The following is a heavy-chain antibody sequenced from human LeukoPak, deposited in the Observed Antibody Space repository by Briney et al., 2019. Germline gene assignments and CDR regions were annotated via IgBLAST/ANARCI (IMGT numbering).Heavy chain of an antibody. CDR2: ISGSGSDT. D-gene: IGHD7-27*01. CDR3: AKDPWGSRGYFDY. Sequence: GGSLRLSCAASGFTFSRNAMIWVRQAPGKGLEWVSAISGSGSDTYYADSVKGRFTISRDNSKNTVYLRMNSLRAKDTAIYYCAKDPWGSRGYFDYWGQGTLVTVSS. J-gene: IGHJ4*02. V-gene: IGHV3-23*01. CDR1: GFTFSRNA.